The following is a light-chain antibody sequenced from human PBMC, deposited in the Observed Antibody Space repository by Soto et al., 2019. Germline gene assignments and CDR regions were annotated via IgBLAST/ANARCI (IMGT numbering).Light chain of an antibody. CDR3: LQDYNFPYT. V-gene: IGKV1-6*01. CDR1: QGIGND. Sequence: AIQMTQSPSSLSASVGDRVTITCRASQGIGNDVAWYQQRPGKDPKLLIYAASSLQSGVPSRFSGSGSGTDFTLTISSLQPEDFATYYCLQDYNFPYTFGQGNKLEIK. J-gene: IGKJ2*01. CDR2: AAS.